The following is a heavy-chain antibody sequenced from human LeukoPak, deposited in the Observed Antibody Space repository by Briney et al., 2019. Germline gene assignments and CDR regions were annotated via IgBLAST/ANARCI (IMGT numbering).Heavy chain of an antibody. J-gene: IGHJ4*02. CDR3: ARDEFDSGSYYNVNFEH. CDR1: GGSVSSGSYY. D-gene: IGHD3-10*01. V-gene: IGHV4-61*01. CDR2: IYYSGST. Sequence: MASETLSLTCTVSGGSVSSGSYYWNWIRQPPGKGLEWIGYIYYSGSTNYNPSLKNRVTISVDTSKNQFSLKLSSVTAADTAVYYCARDEFDSGSYYNVNFEHWGQGILVTVSS.